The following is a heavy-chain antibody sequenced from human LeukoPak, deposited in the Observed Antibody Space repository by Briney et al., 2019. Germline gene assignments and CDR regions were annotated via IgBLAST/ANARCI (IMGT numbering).Heavy chain of an antibody. CDR2: INSDGSST. V-gene: IGHV3-74*01. CDR3: ARALSYCSSTSCHSIGY. CDR1: GFTFDDYA. D-gene: IGHD2-2*01. Sequence: GGSLRLSCAASGFTFDDYAMHWVRQAPGKGLVWVSRINSDGSSTSYADSVKGRSTISRDNAKNTLYLQMNSLRAEDTAVYYCARALSYCSSTSCHSIGYWGQGTLVTVSS. J-gene: IGHJ4*02.